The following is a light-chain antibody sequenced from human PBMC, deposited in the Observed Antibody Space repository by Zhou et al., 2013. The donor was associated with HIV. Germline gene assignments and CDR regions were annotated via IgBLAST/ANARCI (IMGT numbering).Light chain of an antibody. V-gene: IGKV1-9*01. CDR3: QQLNSYPLT. CDR2: VAS. CDR1: QGIAGY. Sequence: DIQLTQSPSFLSASLGDRVTMTCRASQGIAGYLAWYQHKPGTAPKLLISVASTLQSGVPSRFSGDGSGTEFTLTIGSLQPEDFATYYCQQLNSYPLTFGGGDHGGD. J-gene: IGKJ4*01.